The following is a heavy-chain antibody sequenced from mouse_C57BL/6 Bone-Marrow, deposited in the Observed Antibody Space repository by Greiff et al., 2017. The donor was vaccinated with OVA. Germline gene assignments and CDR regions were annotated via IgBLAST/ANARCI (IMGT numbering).Heavy chain of an antibody. CDR1: GFTFSDYY. Sequence: EVKLVESEGGLVQPGSSMKLSCTASGFTFSDYYMAWVRQVPEKGLEWVANINYDGSSTYYLDSLKSRFIISRDNAKNILYLQMSSLKSEDTATYYCARDRELGRGYFDYWGQGTTLTVSS. CDR3: ARDRELGRGYFDY. J-gene: IGHJ2*01. D-gene: IGHD4-1*01. V-gene: IGHV5-16*01. CDR2: INYDGSST.